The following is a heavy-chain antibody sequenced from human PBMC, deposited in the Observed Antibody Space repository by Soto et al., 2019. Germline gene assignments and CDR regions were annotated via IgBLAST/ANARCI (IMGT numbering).Heavy chain of an antibody. CDR2: ITGSGDSR. CDR3: AKVHCYSNGYYSYALDV. CDR1: EFTFRASA. D-gene: IGHD2-15*01. Sequence: GGSLRLSCEASEFTFRASAMNWVRQASGKGLEWVSAITGSGDSRYYAEYVEGRLTISRDTSKQTLYLHMNRLRAEDTAVYYCAKVHCYSNGYYSYALDVWGQGTTVTVSS. J-gene: IGHJ6*02. V-gene: IGHV3-23*01.